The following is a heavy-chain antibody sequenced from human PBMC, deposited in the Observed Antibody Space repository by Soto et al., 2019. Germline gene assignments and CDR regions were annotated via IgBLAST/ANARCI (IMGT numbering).Heavy chain of an antibody. J-gene: IGHJ6*02. V-gene: IGHV4-30-4*01. CDR2: IYYSGST. CDR1: GGSISSGDYY. Sequence: SETLSLTCTVSGGSISSGDYYWIWIRHPPGKGLEWIGYIYYSGSTYYNPSLKSRVTISVDTSKNQFSLKLSSVTAADTAVYYCARGDIVVVPAATPPDVWGQGTTVTVSS. CDR3: ARGDIVVVPAATPPDV. D-gene: IGHD2-2*01.